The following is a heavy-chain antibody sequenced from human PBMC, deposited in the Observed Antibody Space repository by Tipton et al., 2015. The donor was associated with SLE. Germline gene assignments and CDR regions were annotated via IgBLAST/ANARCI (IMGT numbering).Heavy chain of an antibody. D-gene: IGHD3-3*01. Sequence: SLRLSCEASGFIFREYWMSWVRQAPGKGLEWVANIKQDGSENYYVDSVKGRFTISRDNAKNSLYLQMNSLRAEDSAVYYCARAGDLRIFNYYDMDVWGKGTTVTVSS. CDR2: IKQDGSEN. CDR1: GFIFREYW. CDR3: ARAGDLRIFNYYDMDV. V-gene: IGHV3-7*01. J-gene: IGHJ6*03.